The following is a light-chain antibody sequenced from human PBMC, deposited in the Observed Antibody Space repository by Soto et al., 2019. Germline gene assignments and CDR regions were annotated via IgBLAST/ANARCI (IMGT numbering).Light chain of an antibody. Sequence: DIQMTQSPSTLSASVGDRVTITCRASQSISSSLAWYQQKPGKAPKLLIYDASGLQSGVPSRFSGSGSGTDFTLTISSLRPDDFATYYCQQYNSYPLFGPGTKVDIK. CDR1: QSISSS. CDR2: DAS. J-gene: IGKJ3*01. CDR3: QQYNSYPL. V-gene: IGKV1-5*01.